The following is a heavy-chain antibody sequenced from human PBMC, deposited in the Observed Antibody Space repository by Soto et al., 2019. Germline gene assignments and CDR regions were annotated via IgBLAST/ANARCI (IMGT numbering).Heavy chain of an antibody. CDR3: ARRTVDNWFDP. CDR1: GGSFSGYY. V-gene: IGHV4-34*01. CDR2: INHSGST. Sequence: SETLSLTCAVYGGSFSGYYWSWIRQPPGKGLEWIGEINHSGSTNYNPSLKSRVTISVDTSKNQFSLKLSSVTAADTAVYYCARRTVDNWFDPWGRGTLVTVSS. D-gene: IGHD4-4*01. J-gene: IGHJ5*02.